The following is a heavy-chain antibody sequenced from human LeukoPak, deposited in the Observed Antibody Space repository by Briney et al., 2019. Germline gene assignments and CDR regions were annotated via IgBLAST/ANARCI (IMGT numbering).Heavy chain of an antibody. D-gene: IGHD2-15*01. CDR1: GYTFTGYY. Sequence: ASVKVSCKASGYTFTGYYMHWVRQAPGQGLEWMGWINPNTGGTNYAQKFQGRVTMTRDTSISTAYMELSGLTSDDTAVYYCARPYCSGGSCHDYFDYWGQGTLVTVSS. CDR3: ARPYCSGGSCHDYFDY. J-gene: IGHJ4*02. CDR2: INPNTGGT. V-gene: IGHV1-2*02.